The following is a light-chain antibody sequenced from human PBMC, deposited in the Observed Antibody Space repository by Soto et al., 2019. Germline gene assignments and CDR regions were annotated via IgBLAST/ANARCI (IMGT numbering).Light chain of an antibody. CDR2: AAS. CDR1: QAIRTA. J-gene: IGKJ1*01. Sequence: AIQLTQSPSSLYASVGDRVTITCRASQAIRTALGWYQQKPGKVPKLLIYAASILQSGVPSRFSGSGSGTDFTLTISSLQPEDFETYYCLLDFRYLWAFGQGTKVDIK. CDR3: LLDFRYLWA. V-gene: IGKV1-6*01.